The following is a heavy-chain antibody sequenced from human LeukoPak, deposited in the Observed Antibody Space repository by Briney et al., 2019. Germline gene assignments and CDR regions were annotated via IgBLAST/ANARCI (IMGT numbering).Heavy chain of an antibody. CDR1: GFTFSSDA. CDR3: ARIYGDYSNFDY. CDR2: ISGSGGST. J-gene: IGHJ4*02. D-gene: IGHD4-17*01. V-gene: IGHV3-23*01. Sequence: PGGSLRLSCAASGFTFSSDAMSWVRQAPGKGLEWVSAISGSGGSTYYADSVKGRFTISRDNSKNTLYLQMNSLRAEDTAVYYCARIYGDYSNFDYWGQGTLVTVSS.